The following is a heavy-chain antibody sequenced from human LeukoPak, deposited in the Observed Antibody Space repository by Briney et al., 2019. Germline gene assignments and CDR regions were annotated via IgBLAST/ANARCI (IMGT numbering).Heavy chain of an antibody. CDR2: ISYDGSNK. V-gene: IGHV3-30-3*01. CDR1: GFTFSSYA. CDR3: ARELNSNSIVVVPAATNYYYYGMDV. J-gene: IGHJ6*02. D-gene: IGHD2-2*01. Sequence: GRSLRLSCAASGFTFSSYAMHWLRQAPGRGLERVAVISYDGSNKYYADSVKGRFTISRDNSKNTLYLQMNSLRAEDTAVYYCARELNSNSIVVVPAATNYYYYGMDVWGQGTTVTVSS.